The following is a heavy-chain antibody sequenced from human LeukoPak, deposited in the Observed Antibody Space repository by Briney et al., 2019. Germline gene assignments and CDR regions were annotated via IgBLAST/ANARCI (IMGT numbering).Heavy chain of an antibody. D-gene: IGHD3-22*01. J-gene: IGHJ4*02. CDR1: GGSISAYY. CDR2: IYSSGST. V-gene: IGHV4-4*07. CDR3: ARSSRASRTWYYYDSSGYVFDY. Sequence: SETLSLTCSVSGGSISAYYWSWIRQPAGKGLEWIGRIYSSGSTTYNSSLKSRVTMSVDTSKNQFSLKLTSVTAADTAVYYCARSSRASRTWYYYDSSGYVFDYWGQGTLVTVSS.